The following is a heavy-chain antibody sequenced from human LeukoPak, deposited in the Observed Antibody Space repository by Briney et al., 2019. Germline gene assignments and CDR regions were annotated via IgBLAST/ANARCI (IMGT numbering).Heavy chain of an antibody. CDR3: ARDDLIASGAFDI. D-gene: IGHD5/OR15-5a*01. Sequence: GGSLTPACAPPRFIVSSNYMSWVSQPPRKGLEWVSVIYSGGSTYYAGSVKGRFTISRDNSKNTLYLQMNSLRAEDTAVYYCARDDLIASGAFDIWGQGTMVTVSS. J-gene: IGHJ3*02. V-gene: IGHV3-66*01. CDR2: IYSGGST. CDR1: RFIVSSNY.